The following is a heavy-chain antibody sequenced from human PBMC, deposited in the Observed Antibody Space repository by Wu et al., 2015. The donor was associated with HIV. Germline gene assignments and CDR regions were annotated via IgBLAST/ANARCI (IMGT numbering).Heavy chain of an antibody. V-gene: IGHV1-69*05. CDR3: AGRRPEWRHFDR. CDR2: ISPISETP. J-gene: IGHJ4*02. Sequence: QVHLVQSGAEVKKSGSSVKVSCQASGGTFTSYAFSWVRQAPGQGFEWMGGISPISETPDYAQKFQGRVTIATDKSTGTVYMEFSSLRSEDTAMYYCAGRRPEWRHFDRWGQGTLVTVSS. CDR1: GGTFTSYA. D-gene: IGHD1-26*01.